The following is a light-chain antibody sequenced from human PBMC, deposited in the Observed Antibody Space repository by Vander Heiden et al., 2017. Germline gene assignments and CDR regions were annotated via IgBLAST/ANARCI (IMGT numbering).Light chain of an antibody. CDR3: GTWDSSLSAVV. CDR2: DNN. Sequence: PSVSAPPGQKVTISCSGSSSNIGNNYVTWYQQLPGTAPKLLIYDNNKRPSGIPDRFSGSRSGTSATLGITGLQTGDEADYYCGTWDSSLSAVVFGGGTKLTVL. CDR1: SSNIGNNY. J-gene: IGLJ2*01. V-gene: IGLV1-51*01.